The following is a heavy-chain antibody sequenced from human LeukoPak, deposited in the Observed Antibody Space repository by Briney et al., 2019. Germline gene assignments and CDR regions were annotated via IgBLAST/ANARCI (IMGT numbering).Heavy chain of an antibody. V-gene: IGHV1-2*06. J-gene: IGHJ5*02. CDR3: ARVAGIAAAGGYFDP. CDR1: GYTFTGYY. CDR2: INPNSGGT. D-gene: IGHD6-13*01. Sequence: ASVKVSCKASGYTFTGYYMHWVRQAPGQGLEWMGRINPNSGGTNYAQKLQGRVTMTRDTSISTAYMELSRLRSDDTAVYYCARVAGIAAAGGYFDPWGQGTLVTVSS.